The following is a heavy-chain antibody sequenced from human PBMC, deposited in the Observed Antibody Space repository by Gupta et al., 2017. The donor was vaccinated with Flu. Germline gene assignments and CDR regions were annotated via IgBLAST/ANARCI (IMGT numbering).Heavy chain of an antibody. J-gene: IGHJ4*02. V-gene: IGHV3-48*03. CDR2: ISSSAGTI. Sequence: EVQLVESGGGLVQPGGSLRLSCAASGFTFSSYEMNWVRQAPGKGLEWVSYISSSAGTIYYADSLKGRFTISRDNAKNSLYLQMNSLRAEDTAVYYCAAYNSGSDAPPYRGQGTLVTVSA. D-gene: IGHD6-19*01. CDR1: GFTFSSYE. CDR3: AAYNSGSDAPPY.